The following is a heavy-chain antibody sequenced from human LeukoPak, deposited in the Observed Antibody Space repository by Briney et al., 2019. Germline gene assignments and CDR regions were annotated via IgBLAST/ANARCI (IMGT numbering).Heavy chain of an antibody. CDR2: ISYDGSNI. CDR3: ARLGGGRTAGSRYYYYMDV. CDR1: GFTFSSYA. Sequence: PGGSLRLSCAASGFTFSSYAMHWVRQAPGKGPEWVALISYDGSNIEYADSVKGRITISRDNFKNNLYLQMNSLRAEDTAVYYCARLGGGRTAGSRYYYYMDVWGKGTTVTVSS. D-gene: IGHD6-13*01. V-gene: IGHV3-30*04. J-gene: IGHJ6*03.